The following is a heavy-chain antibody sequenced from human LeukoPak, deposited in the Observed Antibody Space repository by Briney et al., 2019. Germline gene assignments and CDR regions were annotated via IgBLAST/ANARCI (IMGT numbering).Heavy chain of an antibody. Sequence: GGSLRLSCAASGFTFSSNYMSWVRQAPGKGLEWVSVIYSGGSTYYADSVKGRFTISRDNSKNTLYLQMNSLRAEDTAVYYCARSPPPYYYYYGMDVWGQGTTVTVSS. CDR2: IYSGGST. V-gene: IGHV3-53*01. CDR3: ARSPPPYYYYYGMDV. J-gene: IGHJ6*02. CDR1: GFTFSSNY.